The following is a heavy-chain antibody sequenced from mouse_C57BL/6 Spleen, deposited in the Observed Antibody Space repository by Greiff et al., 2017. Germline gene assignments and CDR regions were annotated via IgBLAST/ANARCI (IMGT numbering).Heavy chain of an antibody. CDR1: GYTFTGYW. Sequence: QVQLQQSGAELMKPGASVKLSCKATGYTFTGYWIEWVKQRPGHGLEWIGEILPGSGSTNYNEKFKGKATFTADTSSNTAYMQLSSRTTEDAAIYYCARGWYSNYEDYFDYWGQGTTLTVSS. CDR2: ILPGSGST. V-gene: IGHV1-9*01. J-gene: IGHJ2*01. CDR3: ARGWYSNYEDYFDY. D-gene: IGHD2-5*01.